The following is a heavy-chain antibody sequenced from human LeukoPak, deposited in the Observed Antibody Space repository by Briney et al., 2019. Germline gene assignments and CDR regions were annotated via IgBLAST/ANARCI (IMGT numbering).Heavy chain of an antibody. CDR1: GGTFSGYA. D-gene: IGHD5-18*01. J-gene: IGHJ5*02. CDR3: AREGNTAMVLRP. V-gene: IGHV1-69*13. CDR2: IIPIFGTA. Sequence: ASVKVSCKASGGTFSGYAISWVRQAPGQGLEWMGGIIPIFGTANYAQKFQGRVTITADESTSTAYMGLSSLRSEDTAVYYCAREGNTAMVLRPWGQGTLVTVSS.